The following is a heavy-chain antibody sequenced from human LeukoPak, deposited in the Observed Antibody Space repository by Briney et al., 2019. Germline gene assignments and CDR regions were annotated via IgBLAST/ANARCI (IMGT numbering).Heavy chain of an antibody. V-gene: IGHV3-30*02. J-gene: IGHJ4*02. CDR2: IRYDGSNN. Sequence: GGSLRLSCAASGFTFSSYGMHWVRQAPGKGLEWVAFIRYDGSNNYYADSVKGRFTISRDNSKNTLYLQMNTLRADDTAVYYCAKDHGSSDWYYFDYWGQGTLVTVSS. D-gene: IGHD6-13*01. CDR3: AKDHGSSDWYYFDY. CDR1: GFTFSSYG.